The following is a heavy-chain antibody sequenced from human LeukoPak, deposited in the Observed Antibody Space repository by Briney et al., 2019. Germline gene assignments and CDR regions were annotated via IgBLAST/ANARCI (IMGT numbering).Heavy chain of an antibody. Sequence: PGGSLRLSCAASGFTVSSNYMSWVRQAPGKGLEWVSVIYSGGSTYYADSVKGRFTVSRDNSKDTLYLQMNSLRAEDTAVYYCGRDRCSSTSCLMDVWGQGTTVTVSS. CDR3: GRDRCSSTSCLMDV. CDR2: IYSGGST. CDR1: GFTVSSNY. V-gene: IGHV3-53*01. D-gene: IGHD2-2*01. J-gene: IGHJ6*02.